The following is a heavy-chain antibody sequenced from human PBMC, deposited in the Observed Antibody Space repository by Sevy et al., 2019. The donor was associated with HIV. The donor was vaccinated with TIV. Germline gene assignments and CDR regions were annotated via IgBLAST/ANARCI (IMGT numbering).Heavy chain of an antibody. V-gene: IGHV1-24*01. Sequence: ASVKVSCMVSGYTLSKLSMHWVRQAPGKGPEWMGGFDPEDGETFYAQKFQGRVTRTEDTSTDTAYMELSSLRSEDTAVYYCAATKDYYESSGPPFDYWGQGTLVTVSS. CDR3: AATKDYYESSGPPFDY. CDR2: FDPEDGET. CDR1: GYTLSKLS. J-gene: IGHJ4*02. D-gene: IGHD3-22*01.